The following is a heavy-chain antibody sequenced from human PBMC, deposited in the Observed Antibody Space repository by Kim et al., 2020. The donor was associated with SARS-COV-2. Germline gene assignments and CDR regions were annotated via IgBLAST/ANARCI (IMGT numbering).Heavy chain of an antibody. Sequence: GGSLRLSCAASGFTFDDYAMHWVRQAPGKGLEWVSGISWNSGSIGYADSVKGRFTISRDNAKNSLYLQMNSLRAEDTALYYCAKVKRGYSTRGPFDYWGQGTLVTVSS. D-gene: IGHD2-15*01. CDR1: GFTFDDYA. V-gene: IGHV3-9*01. CDR3: AKVKRGYSTRGPFDY. J-gene: IGHJ4*02. CDR2: ISWNSGSI.